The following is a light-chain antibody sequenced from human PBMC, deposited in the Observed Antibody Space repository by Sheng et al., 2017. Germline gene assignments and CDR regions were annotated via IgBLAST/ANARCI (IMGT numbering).Light chain of an antibody. CDR3: QQYNTYFI. Sequence: DIRLTQSPSTLSASVGDRVTITCRARQSTRYPGWPGSQQKSGRAPKLLIYKASTLANGVPSRFTGSGSGTEFTLTISSLQPDDFATYYCQQYNTYFIFGGGTKVEIK. CDR1: QSTRYPG. V-gene: IGKV1-5*03. J-gene: IGKJ4*01. CDR2: KAS.